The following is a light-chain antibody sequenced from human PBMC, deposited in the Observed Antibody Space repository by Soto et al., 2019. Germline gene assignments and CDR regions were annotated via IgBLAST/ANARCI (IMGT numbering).Light chain of an antibody. CDR3: HQYGRSASSIT. CDR2: DAS. V-gene: IGKV3-20*01. J-gene: IGKJ3*01. CDR1: QSVRRGH. Sequence: ESVLTQSPGTLSLAPVDRATLSCRASQSVRRGHLAWYQQKPGQAPRLVIYDASTRATGIPDRFSGGGSGTDFTLTHSRVGTEDFAVYYCHQYGRSASSITFGPGNKVEIK.